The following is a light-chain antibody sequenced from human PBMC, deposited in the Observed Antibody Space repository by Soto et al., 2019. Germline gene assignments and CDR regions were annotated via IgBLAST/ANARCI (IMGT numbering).Light chain of an antibody. V-gene: IGLV2-14*01. CDR2: EVS. J-gene: IGLJ1*01. CDR1: SGDVGGYKF. Sequence: QSALAQPASVSGSPGQSITIYCTGTSGDVGGYKFVSWYQQHPGKAPKLMIYEVSNRPSGVSSRFSGSKSGNTASLTISGLQAEDEAEYFCSSYAGSYTWIFGRGTKVTVL. CDR3: SSYAGSYTWI.